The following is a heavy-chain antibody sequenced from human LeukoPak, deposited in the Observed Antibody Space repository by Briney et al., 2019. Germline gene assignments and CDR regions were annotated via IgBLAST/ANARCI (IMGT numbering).Heavy chain of an antibody. D-gene: IGHD2-8*01. J-gene: IGHJ4*02. V-gene: IGHV1-2*02. CDR1: GYTFTGYY. CDR3: ARVRVTIVLMADY. CDR2: INPNSGGT. Sequence: ASVKVSCKASGYTFTGYYMHWVRQAPGQGLEWMGWINPNSGGTNYAQKFQGRVTMTRDTSISTAYMELSRLRSDDTAVCYCARVRVTIVLMADYWGQGTLVTVSS.